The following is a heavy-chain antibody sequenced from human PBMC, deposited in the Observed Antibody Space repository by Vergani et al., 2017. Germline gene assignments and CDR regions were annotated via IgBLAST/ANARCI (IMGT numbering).Heavy chain of an antibody. J-gene: IGHJ6*02. CDR3: ARDPDIVVVPAAPYYYYYYGMDV. V-gene: IGHV1-18*04. CDR2: ISAYNGNT. D-gene: IGHD2-2*01. Sequence: QVQLVQSGAEVKKPGASVKVSCKASGYTFTSYGISWVRQAPGQGLEWMGWISAYNGNTNYAQKLQGRATMTTDTSTSTAYMELRSLRSDDTAVYYCARDPDIVVVPAAPYYYYYYGMDVWGQGTTVTVSS. CDR1: GYTFTSYG.